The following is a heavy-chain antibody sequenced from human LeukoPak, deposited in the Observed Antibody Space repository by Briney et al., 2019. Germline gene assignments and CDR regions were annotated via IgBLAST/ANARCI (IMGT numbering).Heavy chain of an antibody. CDR3: AVSGRGRFDP. Sequence: GGSLRLSCVASGFTFSSYAMNWVRQAPGKGLEWVSSISESGGTTDYADSVKGRFTISRDNSKNTLYLQMNSLRAEDTAVYYCAVSGRGRFDPWGQGTLVTVSS. D-gene: IGHD5/OR15-5a*01. CDR1: GFTFSSYA. V-gene: IGHV3-23*01. CDR2: ISESGGTT. J-gene: IGHJ5*02.